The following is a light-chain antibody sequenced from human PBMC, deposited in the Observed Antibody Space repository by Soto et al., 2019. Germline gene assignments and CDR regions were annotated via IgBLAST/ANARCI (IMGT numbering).Light chain of an antibody. V-gene: IGKV1-5*01. Sequence: DIQITQSPPTLPSSVPDTFAITSRASQSITNRLAWYQLKPGKAPKVLIYDALNLESGVPSRFSGSGYGTEFTLTIRSLQPDDFATYCCQHYGGMWTFGQGTKVDI. CDR1: QSITNR. CDR3: QHYGGMWT. J-gene: IGKJ1*01. CDR2: DAL.